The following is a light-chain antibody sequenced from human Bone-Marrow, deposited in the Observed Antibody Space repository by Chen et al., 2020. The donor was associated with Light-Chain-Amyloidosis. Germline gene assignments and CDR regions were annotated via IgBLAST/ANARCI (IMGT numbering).Light chain of an antibody. J-gene: IGLJ1*01. CDR2: EVT. Sequence: QSALTQPASVSGSPGQSITISCTGTSSDVGGDNHVSWYQQHPDKAPKLMIYEVTNRPSWVPDRFSGSKSDNTASLTISGLQTEDEADYFCSSYTITNPLVFGSGTQITVL. CDR1: SSDVGGDNH. V-gene: IGLV2-14*01. CDR3: SSYTITNPLV.